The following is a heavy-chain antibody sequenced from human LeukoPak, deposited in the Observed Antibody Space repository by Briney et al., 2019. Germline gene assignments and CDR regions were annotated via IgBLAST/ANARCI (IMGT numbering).Heavy chain of an antibody. CDR2: IIPIFGTA. CDR1: GGTFSSYA. CDR3: ARDGYSGYQGGPGFDY. V-gene: IGHV1-69*01. J-gene: IGHJ4*02. Sequence: SVKVSCKASGGTFSSYAISWVRQAPGQGLEWMGGIIPIFGTANYAQKFQGRVTITANESTSTAYMELSSLRSEDTAVYYCARDGYSGYQGGPGFDYWGQGTLVTVSS. D-gene: IGHD5-12*01.